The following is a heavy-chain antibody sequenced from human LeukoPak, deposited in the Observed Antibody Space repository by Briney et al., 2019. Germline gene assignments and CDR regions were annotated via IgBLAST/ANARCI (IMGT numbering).Heavy chain of an antibody. CDR1: GFTFSNAW. CDR3: TTGRPAVGATRSPSSFDY. Sequence: PGGSLRLSCAASGFTFSNAWMSWVRQAPGKGLEWVGRIKSKTDGGTTDYAAPVKGRFTISRDDSKSTLYLQMNSLKTEDTAVYYCTTGRPAVGATRSPSSFDYWGQGTLVTVSS. V-gene: IGHV3-15*01. J-gene: IGHJ4*02. D-gene: IGHD1-26*01. CDR2: IKSKTDGGTT.